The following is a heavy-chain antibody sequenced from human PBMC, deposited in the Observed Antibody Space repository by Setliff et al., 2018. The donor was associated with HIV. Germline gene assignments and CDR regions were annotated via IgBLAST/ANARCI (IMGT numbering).Heavy chain of an antibody. V-gene: IGHV3-11*05. CDR1: GFTFSDYY. CDR2: ITSRSADI. Sequence: GGSLRLSCAASGFTFSDYYMTWIRQAPGKGLEWVSSITSRSADIYYADSVRGRFTISRDNAKNSLYLQMNSLRAEDTAVYYCARDDKFAFDYWGLGTLVTVS. J-gene: IGHJ4*02. CDR3: ARDDKFAFDY. D-gene: IGHD3-10*01.